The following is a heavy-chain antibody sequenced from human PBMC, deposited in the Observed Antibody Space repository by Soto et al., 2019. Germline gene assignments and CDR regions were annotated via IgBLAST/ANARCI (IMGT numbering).Heavy chain of an antibody. CDR3: ARDGIVVVVAATPYYFDY. V-gene: IGHV3-30-3*01. Sequence: GGSLRLSCAASGFTFSSYAMHWVRQAPGKGLEWVAVISYDGSNKYYADSVKGRFTISRDNSKNTLYLQMNSLRAEDTAVYYCARDGIVVVVAATPYYFDYWGQGTLVTVSS. D-gene: IGHD2-15*01. CDR2: ISYDGSNK. CDR1: GFTFSSYA. J-gene: IGHJ4*02.